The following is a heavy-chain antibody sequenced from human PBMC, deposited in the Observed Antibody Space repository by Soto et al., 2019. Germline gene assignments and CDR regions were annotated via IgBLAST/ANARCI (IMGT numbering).Heavy chain of an antibody. D-gene: IGHD3-22*01. CDR2: IYYSGST. CDR3: ARDKRDSSGYRYYYYGMDV. J-gene: IGHJ6*02. V-gene: IGHV4-31*03. CDR1: GGSISSGGYY. Sequence: SETLSLTCTVSGGSISSGGYYWSWIRQHPGKGLEWIGYIYYSGSTYYNPSLKSRVTISVDTSKNQFSLKLSSVTAADTAVYYCARDKRDSSGYRYYYYGMDVWGQGTTVTVSS.